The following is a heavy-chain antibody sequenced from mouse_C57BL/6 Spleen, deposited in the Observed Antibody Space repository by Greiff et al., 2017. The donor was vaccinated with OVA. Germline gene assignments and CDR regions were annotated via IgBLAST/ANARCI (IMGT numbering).Heavy chain of an antibody. J-gene: IGHJ3*01. V-gene: IGHV1-69*01. CDR3: ARGGSSGLSY. Sequence: VQLQQPGAELVMPGASVKLSCKASGYTFTSYWMHWVKQRPGQGLEWIGEIDPSDSYTNYNQKFKGKSTLTVATSSSTAYMQLSRLTSEDSAVYDCARGGSSGLSYWGQGTLVTVSA. CDR1: GYTFTSYW. CDR2: IDPSDSYT. D-gene: IGHD3-2*02.